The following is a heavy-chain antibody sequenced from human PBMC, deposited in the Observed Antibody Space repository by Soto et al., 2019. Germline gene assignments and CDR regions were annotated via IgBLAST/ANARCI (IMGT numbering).Heavy chain of an antibody. CDR2: INSDGSST. CDR1: GFTFSSYW. V-gene: IGHV3-74*01. J-gene: IGHJ6*04. D-gene: IGHD3-10*01. Sequence: GGSLRLSCAASGFTFSSYWMHWVRQAPGKGLVWVSRINSDGSSTSYADSVKGRFTISRDNAKNTLYLQMNSLRAEDTAVYYCAREGVLLQADVWGKGTTVTVSS. CDR3: AREGVLLQADV.